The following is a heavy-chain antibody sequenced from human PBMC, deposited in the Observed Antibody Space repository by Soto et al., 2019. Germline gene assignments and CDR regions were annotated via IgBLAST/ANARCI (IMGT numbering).Heavy chain of an antibody. Sequence: QVQLQESGPGLVKPSETLSLTCTVSGVSVPSDYYWSWIRQPPGKGLEHIGYIPSGGTNSYNPSLKSRVSISIDTSKNHFSLELSSVTAADTAVYYWGREGGPSGSSYTDYWGQGTLVIVSS. J-gene: IGHJ4*02. CDR1: GVSVPSDYY. CDR2: IPSGGTN. CDR3: GREGGPSGSSYTDY. D-gene: IGHD1-26*01. V-gene: IGHV4-59*02.